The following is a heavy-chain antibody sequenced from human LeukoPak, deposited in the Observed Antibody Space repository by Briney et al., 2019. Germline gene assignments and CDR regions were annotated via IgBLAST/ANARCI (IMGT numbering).Heavy chain of an antibody. CDR1: GYTFTGYY. Sequence: GASVKVSCKASGYTFTGYYMHWVRQAPGQGLEWMGWINPNSGGTNYAQKFQGRVTMTRDTSISTAYMELSRLRSDDTAVYYCARDVYYGSGSYYWDYWGQGTLVTVSS. V-gene: IGHV1-2*02. D-gene: IGHD3-10*01. J-gene: IGHJ4*02. CDR2: INPNSGGT. CDR3: ARDVYYGSGSYYWDY.